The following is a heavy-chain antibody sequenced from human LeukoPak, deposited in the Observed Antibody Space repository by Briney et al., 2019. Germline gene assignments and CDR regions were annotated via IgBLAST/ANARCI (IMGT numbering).Heavy chain of an antibody. J-gene: IGHJ4*02. CDR1: GFTFRSYA. CDR3: ARGGGQYSSSWPNFDY. D-gene: IGHD6-13*01. Sequence: GGSLRLSCAASGFTFRSYAMSWVRQAPGKGLQWVSAISGSGDSTYYADSVQGRFTISRDNSKNTLYLQMNSLRAEDTAVYYCARGGGQYSSSWPNFDYWGQGTLVTVSS. V-gene: IGHV3-23*01. CDR2: ISGSGDST.